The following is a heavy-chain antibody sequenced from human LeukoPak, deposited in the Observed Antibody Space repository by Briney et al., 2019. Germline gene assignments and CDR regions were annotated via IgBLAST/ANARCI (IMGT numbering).Heavy chain of an antibody. CDR1: GFTFSDYH. V-gene: IGHV3-11*01. D-gene: IGHD3-10*01. J-gene: IGHJ5*02. Sequence: GGSLRLPCAASGFTFSDYHMAWIRQAPGKRLECISYITSSGGSSGLQLYYTDSVQGRFTISRDNATVYLQMNRLRADDTAVYYCARGTYYSGSGLGNWFDPWGQGTLVTVSS. CDR2: ITSSGGSSGLQL. CDR3: ARGTYYSGSGLGNWFDP.